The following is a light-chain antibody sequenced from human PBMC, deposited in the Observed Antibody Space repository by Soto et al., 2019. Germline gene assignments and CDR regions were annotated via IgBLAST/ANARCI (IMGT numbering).Light chain of an antibody. CDR2: NTD. CDR1: SGSVSTNYY. J-gene: IGLJ3*02. V-gene: IGLV8-61*01. CDR3: ALYMGSGASV. Sequence: QTVVTQEPSFSASPGETVTLTCGLSSGSVSTNYYPSWYQQTPGQAPRTLIYNTDTHSSGVPDRFSGSILGNKAALTITGAQADDESDYYCALYMGSGASVFGGGTKLTVL.